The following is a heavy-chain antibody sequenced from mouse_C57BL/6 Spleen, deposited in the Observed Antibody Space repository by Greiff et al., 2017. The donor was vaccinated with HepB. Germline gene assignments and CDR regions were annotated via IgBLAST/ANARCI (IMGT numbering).Heavy chain of an antibody. CDR2: IDPENGDT. D-gene: IGHD4-1*01. J-gene: IGHJ4*01. CDR3: TTLGRRAMDY. CDR1: GFNIKDDY. V-gene: IGHV14-4*01. Sequence: VQLKQSGAELVRPGASVKLSCTASGFNIKDDYMHWVKQRPEQGLEWIGWIDPENGDTEYASKFQGKATITADTSSNTAYLQLSSLTSEDTAVYYCTTLGRRAMDYWGQGTSVTVSS.